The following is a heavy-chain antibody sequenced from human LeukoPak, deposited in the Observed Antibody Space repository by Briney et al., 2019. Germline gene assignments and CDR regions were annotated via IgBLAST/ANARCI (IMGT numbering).Heavy chain of an antibody. CDR2: IYYSGST. D-gene: IGHD3-3*01. Sequence: SGTLSLTCAVSGGSISSSNWWSWVRQPPGKGLEWIGEIYYSGSTYYNPSLKSRVTISVDTSKNQFSLKLSSVTAADTAVYYCARHRYDFWSGTRRWFDPWGQGTLVTVSS. V-gene: IGHV4-4*02. J-gene: IGHJ5*02. CDR3: ARHRYDFWSGTRRWFDP. CDR1: GGSISSSNW.